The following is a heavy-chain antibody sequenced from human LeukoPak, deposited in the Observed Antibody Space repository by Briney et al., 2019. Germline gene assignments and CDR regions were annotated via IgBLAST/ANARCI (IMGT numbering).Heavy chain of an antibody. CDR1: GGTFSSYA. Sequence: ASVKVSCKASGGTFSSYAISWVRQAPGQGLEWMGGIIPIFGTANYAQKFQGRVTITTDESRSTAYMELSSMRSEDTAVYYCARQILAPWVNPAAPWYNWFDPWGQGTLVTVSS. D-gene: IGHD2-2*01. CDR3: ARQILAPWVNPAAPWYNWFDP. J-gene: IGHJ5*02. V-gene: IGHV1-69*05. CDR2: IIPIFGTA.